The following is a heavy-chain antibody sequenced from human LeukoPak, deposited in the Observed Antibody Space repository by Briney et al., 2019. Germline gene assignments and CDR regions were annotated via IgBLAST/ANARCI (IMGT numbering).Heavy chain of an antibody. D-gene: IGHD5-18*01. J-gene: IGHJ4*02. CDR2: IYSGGST. V-gene: IGHV3-53*01. CDR1: GFTFSSYA. Sequence: PGGSLRLSCAASGFTFSSYAMSWVRQAPGKGLEWVSVIYSGGSTYYADSVRGRFTISRDNSKNTLYLQMNSLRAEDTAVYYCARGDTAMVFFDYWGQGTLVTVSS. CDR3: ARGDTAMVFFDY.